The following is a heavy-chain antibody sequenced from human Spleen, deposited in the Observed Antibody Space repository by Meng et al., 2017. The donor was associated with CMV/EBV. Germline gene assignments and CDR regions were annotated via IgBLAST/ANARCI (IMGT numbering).Heavy chain of an antibody. D-gene: IGHD6-13*01. CDR3: ARSRAAAATPSPDY. V-gene: IGHV4-59*08. CDR2: MFYSEST. CDR1: GGSISSYY. J-gene: IGHJ4*02. Sequence: SETLSLTCTVSGGSISSYYWSWIRQPPGKGLEWIGYMFYSESTYSNPSLRGRISISEDTSKNQFYLRVTSVTAADTAVYYCARSRAAAATPSPDYWGQGTLVTVSS.